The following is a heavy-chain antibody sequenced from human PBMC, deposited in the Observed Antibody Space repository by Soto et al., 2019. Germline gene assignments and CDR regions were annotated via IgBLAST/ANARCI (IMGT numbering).Heavy chain of an antibody. D-gene: IGHD3-22*01. Sequence: GGSLRLSCAASGFTFSSYGMHWVRQAPGKGLEWVAVISFDGRNEYYTESVKGRFTISRDNSKNTLYLQMNSLRAEDAAVYYCAYDSSGLDGFDIWGQGTMVT. CDR2: ISFDGRNE. CDR3: AYDSSGLDGFDI. V-gene: IGHV3-30*03. J-gene: IGHJ3*02. CDR1: GFTFSSYG.